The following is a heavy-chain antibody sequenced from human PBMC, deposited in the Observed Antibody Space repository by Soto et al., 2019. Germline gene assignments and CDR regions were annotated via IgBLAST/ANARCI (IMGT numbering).Heavy chain of an antibody. J-gene: IGHJ4*02. CDR2: IYRTGST. V-gene: IGHV4-4*02. D-gene: IGHD1-7*01. CDR1: GGSFTSNNR. CDR3: ASRDPGTSVDY. Sequence: SETLSLTCAVSGGSFTSNNRWTWVRQPPGQGLEWIGEIYRTGSTNYNPSLKSRVTISLNKSENQFSLKVTPLTAADTAVYYCASRDPGTSVDYWGQGTLVTVSS.